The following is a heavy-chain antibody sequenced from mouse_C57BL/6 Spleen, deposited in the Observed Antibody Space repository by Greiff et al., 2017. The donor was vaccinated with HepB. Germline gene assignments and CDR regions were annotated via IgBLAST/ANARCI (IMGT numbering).Heavy chain of an antibody. V-gene: IGHV1-82*01. CDR2: IYPGDGDT. Sequence: QVQLKQSGPELVKPGASVKISCKASGYAFSSSWMNWVKQRPGKGLEWIGRIYPGDGDTNYNGKFKGKATLTADKSSSTAYMQLSSLTSEDSAVYFCARTAQAPFAYCGQGTLVTVSA. CDR1: GYAFSSSW. D-gene: IGHD3-2*02. J-gene: IGHJ3*01. CDR3: ARTAQAPFAY.